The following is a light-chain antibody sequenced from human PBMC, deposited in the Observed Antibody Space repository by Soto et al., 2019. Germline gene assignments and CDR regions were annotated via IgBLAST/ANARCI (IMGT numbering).Light chain of an antibody. J-gene: IGKJ1*01. V-gene: IGKV3-15*01. CDR2: GAS. CDR1: QSVSRN. Sequence: EIVLTQSPATLSVSPGERAALSCRASQSVSRNLAWYQQKPGQAPRLLIYGASTRATGIPARFSGSGSGTELTLTISSLQSEDFAVYYCQQYNDWPQTFGQGTKVEIK. CDR3: QQYNDWPQT.